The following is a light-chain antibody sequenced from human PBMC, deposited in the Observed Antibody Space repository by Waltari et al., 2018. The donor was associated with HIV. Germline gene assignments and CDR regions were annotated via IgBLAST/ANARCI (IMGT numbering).Light chain of an antibody. CDR1: QSVSDNY. Sequence: EIVLPQSPGTLSLSPGERATLPCRASQSVSDNYLAWYHQKPGQSPRLLIIYGASSRATGIPDRFSGSVSGTDFSLTISRLEPEDFGVYYCQQSATFPWTFGQGTKVEIK. CDR2: GAS. CDR3: QQSATFPWT. V-gene: IGKV3-20*01. J-gene: IGKJ1*01.